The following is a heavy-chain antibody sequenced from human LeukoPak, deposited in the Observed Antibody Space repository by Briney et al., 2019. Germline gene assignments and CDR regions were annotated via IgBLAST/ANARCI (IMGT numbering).Heavy chain of an antibody. Sequence: GRSLRLSRAASGLTFSSHAMSGVRPAARKGVEWVSGIFRNGAYTYYAASVKGRFTVSRDNYKNTLYLQMNSLRAEDTAVYYCAKDRPQTIAPRGFDSWGQGTLVTVSS. V-gene: IGHV3-23*01. CDR1: GLTFSSHA. CDR2: IFRNGAYT. J-gene: IGHJ4*02. D-gene: IGHD1-14*01. CDR3: AKDRPQTIAPRGFDS.